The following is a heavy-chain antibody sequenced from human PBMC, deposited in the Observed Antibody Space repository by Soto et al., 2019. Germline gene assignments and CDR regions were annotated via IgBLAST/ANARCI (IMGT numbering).Heavy chain of an antibody. J-gene: IGHJ2*01. Sequence: QVQLVQSGAEVKKPGASVKVSCKASGYTFSDYYMHWVRQAPGQGLEWMGFINSKSGATNYAQKFQGRVTMSRDTSISTAYMELSNLRSDDTAIYYCARDPVPSIWHFD. V-gene: IGHV1-2*02. CDR1: GYTFSDYY. D-gene: IGHD6-6*01. CDR3: ARDPVPSIWHFD. CDR2: INSKSGAT.